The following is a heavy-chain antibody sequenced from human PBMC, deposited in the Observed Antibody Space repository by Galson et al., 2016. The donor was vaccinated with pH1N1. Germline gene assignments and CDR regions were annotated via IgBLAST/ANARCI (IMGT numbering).Heavy chain of an antibody. Sequence: SVKVSCKASGYTFTRYYFHWVRQAPGQGLEWMGVIDPSDGGTTYAQKFQGRVTMTRDTSTSTVYMDLSSLKSEATAVYYCTRDRGRSREYWGQGTLVTVSS. J-gene: IGHJ4*02. CDR3: TRDRGRSREY. CDR2: IDPSDGGT. CDR1: GYTFTRYY. V-gene: IGHV1-46*01. D-gene: IGHD3-10*01.